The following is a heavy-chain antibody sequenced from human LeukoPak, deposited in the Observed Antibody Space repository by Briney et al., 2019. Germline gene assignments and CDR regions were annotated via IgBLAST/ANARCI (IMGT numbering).Heavy chain of an antibody. Sequence: GGSLRLSCAASGFPFSSHGMSWVRQAPGKGLEWVSGIIGGAGSTYYADSVKGRFTISGDNSKNTLSQQMNSLRAEDTAVYYCAHGAMYQLDYWGQGTLVIVSS. J-gene: IGHJ4*02. D-gene: IGHD2-2*01. CDR1: GFPFSSHG. V-gene: IGHV3-23*01. CDR2: IIGGAGST. CDR3: AHGAMYQLDY.